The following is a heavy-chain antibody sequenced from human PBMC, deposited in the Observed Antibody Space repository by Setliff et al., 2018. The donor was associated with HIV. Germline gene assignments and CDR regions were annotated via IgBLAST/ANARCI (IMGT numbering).Heavy chain of an antibody. Sequence: ASVKVSCKASGYTFTSHVLHWVRQAPGQGLEWMGWINTGNDNTQYSQRFQGRVRFSKDTSATTAAMELINLASEDTAVYYCARRRGGHFDYWGHGTLVT. J-gene: IGHJ4*01. CDR1: GYTFTSHV. CDR2: INTGNDNT. CDR3: ARRRGGHFDY. D-gene: IGHD3-16*01. V-gene: IGHV1-3*04.